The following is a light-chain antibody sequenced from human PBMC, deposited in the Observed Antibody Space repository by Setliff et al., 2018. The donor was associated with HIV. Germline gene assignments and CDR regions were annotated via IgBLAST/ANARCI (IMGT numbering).Light chain of an antibody. J-gene: IGLJ1*01. CDR1: SSNIGTNT. Sequence: QSVLAQTPSASGTPGQGVTISCSGGSSNIGTNTVDWYQQLPGTAPKLLMYSDNQRPSGVPVRFSGSKSGTSASLAISGLQSEDEADYYCSAWDDSLNGLYVFGTGTKVTVL. CDR3: SAWDDSLNGLYV. V-gene: IGLV1-44*01. CDR2: SDN.